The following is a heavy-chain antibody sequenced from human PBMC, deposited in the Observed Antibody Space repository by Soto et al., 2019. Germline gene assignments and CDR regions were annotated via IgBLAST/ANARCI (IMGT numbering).Heavy chain of an antibody. J-gene: IGHJ6*03. CDR1: GYTFTSYA. CDR3: ARDRTSPIAAAGYYYYYYYMDV. D-gene: IGHD6-13*01. CDR2: INAGNGNT. Sequence: GASVKVSCKASGYTFTSYAMHWVRQAPGQRLEWMGWINAGNGNTKYSQKFQGRVTITRDTSASTAYMELSSLRSEDTAVYYCARDRTSPIAAAGYYYYYYYMDVWGKGTTVTVSS. V-gene: IGHV1-3*01.